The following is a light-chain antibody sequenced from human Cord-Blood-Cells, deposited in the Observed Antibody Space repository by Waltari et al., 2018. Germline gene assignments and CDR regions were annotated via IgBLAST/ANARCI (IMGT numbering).Light chain of an antibody. CDR1: QSVLYSSKNKNY. CDR3: QQYYSTPLT. V-gene: IGKV4-1*01. J-gene: IGKJ3*01. Sequence: DIVMTQSPDSLAXTLXXXXTINCKPSQSVLYSSKNKNYLAWDQRKPGQPPKLLIYWASTRESGVPDRFSGSGSGTDFTLTISSLQAEDVAVYYCQQYYSTPLTFGXXXXVD. CDR2: WAS.